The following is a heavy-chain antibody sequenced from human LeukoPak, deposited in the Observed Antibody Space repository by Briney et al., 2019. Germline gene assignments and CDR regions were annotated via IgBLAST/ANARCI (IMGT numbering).Heavy chain of an antibody. V-gene: IGHV4-59*08. CDR2: VYYNGNT. CDR1: GDSLGTYY. Sequence: SETLSLTCTVSGDSLGTYYWSWIRQPPGKGLEGIGYVYYNGNTNYNPSLKSRVTISVDTSKNQFSLKLNSMTAADTAVYFCARRVAVTARYYFDFWGQGTLVTVSS. J-gene: IGHJ4*02. CDR3: ARRVAVTARYYFDF. D-gene: IGHD6-19*01.